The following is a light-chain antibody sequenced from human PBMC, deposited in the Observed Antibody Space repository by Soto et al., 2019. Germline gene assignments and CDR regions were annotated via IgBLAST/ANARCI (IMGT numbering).Light chain of an antibody. CDR3: QQYNSYPRT. Sequence: EIQLTESPSTLSASVGDRVTMTWRASQSISSWLAWYQQKPVKATKHLIYKASSLESGVPSRFSGSGSGTDFTLTISSLQPDDFATYYCQQYNSYPRTFGQGTKVDSK. CDR2: KAS. J-gene: IGKJ1*01. CDR1: QSISSW. V-gene: IGKV1-5*03.